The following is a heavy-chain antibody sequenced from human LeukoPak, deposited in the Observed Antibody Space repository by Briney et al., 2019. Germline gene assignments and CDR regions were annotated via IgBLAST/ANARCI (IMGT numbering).Heavy chain of an antibody. CDR2: ISAYNGDT. Sequence: GASVKVSCKASGYTFAIYGINWMRQAPGQGLEWMGWISAYNGDTKSAQKFQGRVTMTTETSTSTAYMELRSLRSDDTAIYYCARDVEAARPGWFDPWGQGTLVSVSS. J-gene: IGHJ5*02. V-gene: IGHV1-18*04. CDR1: GYTFAIYG. CDR3: ARDVEAARPGWFDP. D-gene: IGHD6-6*01.